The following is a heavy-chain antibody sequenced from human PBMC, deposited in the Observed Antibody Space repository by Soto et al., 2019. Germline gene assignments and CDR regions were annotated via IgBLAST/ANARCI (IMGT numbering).Heavy chain of an antibody. CDR2: IYYSGST. V-gene: IGHV4-39*01. J-gene: IGHJ4*02. Sequence: SETLSLTCTVSGGSISSSSYYWGWIRQPPGKGLEWIGSIYYSGSTYYNPFLKSRVTISVDTSKNQFSLKLSSVTAADTAVYYCARGYCSGGSCYRYWGQGSQVTVSS. CDR3: ARGYCSGGSCYRY. CDR1: GGSISSSSYY. D-gene: IGHD2-15*01.